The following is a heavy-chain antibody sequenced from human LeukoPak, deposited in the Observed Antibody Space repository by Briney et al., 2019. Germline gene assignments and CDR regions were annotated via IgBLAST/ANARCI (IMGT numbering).Heavy chain of an antibody. V-gene: IGHV3-23*01. D-gene: IGHD2-15*01. J-gene: IGHJ5*02. CDR3: AKTQGYYDA. Sequence: GGSLRLSCVASGFTFSNYAMTWVRQAPGKGREMVSGIYGDDDKTVYGDGGKGRFTISRDNSKNTLFLQMNSLRADDTAVYYCAKTQGYYDAWGQGALVTVSS. CDR1: GFTFSNYA. CDR2: IYGDDDKT.